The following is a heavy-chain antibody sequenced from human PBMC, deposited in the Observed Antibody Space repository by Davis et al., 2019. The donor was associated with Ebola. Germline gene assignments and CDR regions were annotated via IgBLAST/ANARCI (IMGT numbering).Heavy chain of an antibody. CDR2: IWYDGSNK. CDR3: ARGGGYSSGWDDY. V-gene: IGHV3-33*01. CDR1: GFTFSSYG. J-gene: IGHJ4*02. Sequence: PGGSLRLSCAASGFTFSSYGMHWVRQAPGKGLEWVAVIWYDGSNKYYADSVKGRFTISRDNSKNTLYLQMNSLRVEDTAVYYCARGGGYSSGWDDYWGQGTLVTVSS. D-gene: IGHD6-19*01.